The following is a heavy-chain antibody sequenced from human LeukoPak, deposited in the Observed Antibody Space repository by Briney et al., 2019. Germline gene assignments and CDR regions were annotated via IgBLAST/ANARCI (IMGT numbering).Heavy chain of an antibody. D-gene: IGHD2-2*01. V-gene: IGHV4-61*02. J-gene: IGHJ5*02. CDR2: IYTSGST. Sequence: SETLSLTCTVSGGSISSGSYYWSWIRQPAGTGLEWIGRIYTSGSTNYNPSLKSRVTISVDTSKNQFSLKLSSVTAADTAAYYCAREIVVVPAAIWFDPWGQGTLVTVSS. CDR3: AREIVVVPAAIWFDP. CDR1: GGSISSGSYY.